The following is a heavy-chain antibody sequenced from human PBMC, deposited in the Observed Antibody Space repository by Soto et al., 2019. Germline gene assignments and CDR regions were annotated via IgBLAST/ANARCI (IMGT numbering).Heavy chain of an antibody. J-gene: IGHJ4*02. Sequence: GGSLRLSCAASGFTFSSYAMHWVRQAPGKGLEWVAVISYDGSNKYYADSVKGRSTISRDNSKNTLYLQMNSLRAEDTAVYYCARDQVRRDIVVVPAAPELDYWGQGTLVTVSS. CDR1: GFTFSSYA. CDR3: ARDQVRRDIVVVPAAPELDY. D-gene: IGHD2-2*01. CDR2: ISYDGSNK. V-gene: IGHV3-30-3*01.